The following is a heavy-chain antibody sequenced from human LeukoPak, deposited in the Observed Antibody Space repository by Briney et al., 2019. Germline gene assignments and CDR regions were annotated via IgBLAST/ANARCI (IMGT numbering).Heavy chain of an antibody. CDR2: LYSGSST. CDR1: GFSVSTKY. V-gene: IGHV3-53*01. Sequence: GGSLTLSCEGSGFSVSTKYMNWVRQAPGKGLEWVSILYSGSSTYYTDPVKGRFTVSRDDSKNTLYLHMNSLGVEDTAVYCARVGDHYHWYLDVWGRGTLVTVSS. CDR3: ARVGDHYHWYLDV. J-gene: IGHJ2*01. D-gene: IGHD3-10*01.